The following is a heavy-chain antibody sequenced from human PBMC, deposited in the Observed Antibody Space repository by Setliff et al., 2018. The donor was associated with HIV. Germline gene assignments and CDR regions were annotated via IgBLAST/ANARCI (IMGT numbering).Heavy chain of an antibody. J-gene: IGHJ4*02. CDR1: GYSISSGYY. D-gene: IGHD5-18*01. CDR3: ARLWDTELGDY. V-gene: IGHV4-38-2*01. CDR2: IYHSGST. Sequence: KPSETLSLTCAVSGYSISSGYYWGWIRQPPGEGLEWIGSIYHSGSTYYNPSLKSRVTISVDTSKNQFSLKLSSVTAADTAVYYCARLWDTELGDYWGQGTLVTVSS.